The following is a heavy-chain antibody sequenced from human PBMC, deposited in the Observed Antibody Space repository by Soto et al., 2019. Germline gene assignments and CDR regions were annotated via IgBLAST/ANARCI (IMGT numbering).Heavy chain of an antibody. CDR3: AKAPPGIAVAGPSDY. Sequence: QVQLVESGGGVVQPGRSLRLSCAASGFTFSSYGMHWVRQAPGKGLEWVAVISYDGSNKYYADSVKGRFTISRDNSKNTLYLLMNSLRAEDTAVYYCAKAPPGIAVAGPSDYWGQGTLVTVSS. CDR2: ISYDGSNK. J-gene: IGHJ4*02. D-gene: IGHD6-19*01. V-gene: IGHV3-30*18. CDR1: GFTFSSYG.